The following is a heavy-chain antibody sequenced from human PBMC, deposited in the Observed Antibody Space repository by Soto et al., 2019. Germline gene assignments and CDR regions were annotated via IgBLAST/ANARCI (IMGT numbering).Heavy chain of an antibody. CDR2: ISVYNGNT. J-gene: IGHJ6*03. Sequence: ASVKVSCKASGYSFTTYGISWVRQAPGQGLEWMGWISVYNGNTNYAQNLQGRVTMTTDTSTNTAYMELRSLRSDDTAVYYCARVYSYYYYMDVWGKGTSVTVSS. V-gene: IGHV1-18*01. CDR3: ARVYSYYYYMDV. D-gene: IGHD4-4*01. CDR1: GYSFTTYG.